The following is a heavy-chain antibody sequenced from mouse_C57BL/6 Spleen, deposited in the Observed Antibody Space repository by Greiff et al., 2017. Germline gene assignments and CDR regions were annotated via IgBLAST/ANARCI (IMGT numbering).Heavy chain of an antibody. CDR2: ISYAGSN. D-gene: IGHD1-1*01. V-gene: IGHV3-6*01. J-gene: IGHJ1*03. Sequence: ESGPGLVKPSQSLSLTCSVTGYSITSGYYWNWIRQFPGNKLEWMGYISYAGSNNYNPSLKNRISITRDTSKNQFFLKLNSVTTEDTATYYCARENYGSSRYFDVWGTGTTVTVSS. CDR1: GYSITSGYY. CDR3: ARENYGSSRYFDV.